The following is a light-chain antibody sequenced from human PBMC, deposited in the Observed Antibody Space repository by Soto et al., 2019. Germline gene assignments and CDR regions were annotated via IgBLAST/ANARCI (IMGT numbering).Light chain of an antibody. CDR3: QQYGSSPIT. Sequence: EIVLTQPPGTLSLSPGERATLSCRASQSVSSYLAWYQQKPGQAPRLLIYDASNRATGIPARFSGSGSGTDFTLTISRLEPEDFAVYYCQQYGSSPITFGQGTRLEIK. CDR2: DAS. CDR1: QSVSSY. V-gene: IGKV3-20*01. J-gene: IGKJ5*01.